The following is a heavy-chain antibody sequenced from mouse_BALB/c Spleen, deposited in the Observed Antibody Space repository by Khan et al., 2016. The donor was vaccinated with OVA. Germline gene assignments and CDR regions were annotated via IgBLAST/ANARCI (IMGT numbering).Heavy chain of an antibody. CDR3: AREWGAWFAY. CDR1: GYTFTDYN. Sequence: VQLVESGAELARPGASVKLSCKASGYTFTDYNINWMRQRTGQGLEWIGEIYPGSDNTYYNEKFKGKATLTADKSSSTAYMQLSSLTSEDSAVYFCAREWGAWFAYWGQGTLVTVSA. V-gene: IGHV1-77*01. J-gene: IGHJ3*01. CDR2: IYPGSDNT.